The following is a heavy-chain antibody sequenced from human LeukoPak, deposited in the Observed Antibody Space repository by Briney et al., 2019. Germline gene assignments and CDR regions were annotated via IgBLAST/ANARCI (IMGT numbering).Heavy chain of an antibody. CDR2: INAGNGNT. V-gene: IGHV1-3*01. CDR3: ARKGTSGWGTLGWFDP. CDR1: GYTFTSYA. Sequence: ASVKVSCKASGYTFTSYAMHWVRQAPGQRLEWMGWINAGNGNTKYSQKFQGRVTITRDTSASTAYMELSSLRSEDTAVYYCARKGTSGWGTLGWFDPWGQGTLVTVSS. D-gene: IGHD6-19*01. J-gene: IGHJ5*02.